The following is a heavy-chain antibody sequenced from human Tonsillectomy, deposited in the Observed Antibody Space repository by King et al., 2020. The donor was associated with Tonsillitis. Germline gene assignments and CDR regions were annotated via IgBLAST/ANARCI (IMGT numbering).Heavy chain of an antibody. D-gene: IGHD7-27*01. CDR1: GFTFSSYG. CDR3: ARERLYHVGWGIDH. J-gene: IGHJ4*02. V-gene: IGHV3-33*05. Sequence: VQLVESGGSVVQPGRSLRLSCETSGFTFSSYGMHWVRQAPGQGLEWVATISFDGANTHHTDSVTGRFTISRDNSKNTMYLQMNSLRAEDTAVYYCARERLYHVGWGIDHWGQGTLVPVSS. CDR2: ISFDGANT.